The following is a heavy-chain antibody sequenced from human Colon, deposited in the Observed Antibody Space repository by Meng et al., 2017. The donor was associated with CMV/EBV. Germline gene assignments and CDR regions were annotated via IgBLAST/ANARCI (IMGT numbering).Heavy chain of an antibody. CDR3: AKDRSDPYVLLWFGAFDP. D-gene: IGHD3-10*01. CDR1: GFTFSSYS. J-gene: IGHJ5*02. Sequence: GGSLRLSCAASGFTFSSYSMNWVRQAPGKGLEWVSYISSSSSTIYYADSVKGRFTISRDNSKNTLYLQMDSLRVEDTAMYYCAKDRSDPYVLLWFGAFDPWGQGTLVTVSS. CDR2: ISSSSSTI. V-gene: IGHV3-48*01.